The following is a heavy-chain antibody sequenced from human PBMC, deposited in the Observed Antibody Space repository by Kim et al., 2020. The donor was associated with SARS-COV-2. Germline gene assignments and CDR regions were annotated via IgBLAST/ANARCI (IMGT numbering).Heavy chain of an antibody. J-gene: IGHJ4*02. CDR3: AKTNHGTIDY. Sequence: KYYVDSLKGRFTISRDNAKNSLYLQMNSLRAEDTAVFYCAKTNHGTIDYWGQGTLVTVSS. CDR2: K. V-gene: IGHV3-7*01. D-gene: IGHD2-8*01.